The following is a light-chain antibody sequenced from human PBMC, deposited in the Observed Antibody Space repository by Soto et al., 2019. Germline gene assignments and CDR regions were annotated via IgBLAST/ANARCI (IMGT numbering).Light chain of an antibody. J-gene: IGKJ4*01. Sequence: EIVMTQSPAPLSVSPGERATRSCRASQSVGNNFAWYQQKPGQAPTLLIFAASTRATGVPARFSGSGSVTEFTLIISSLQSEDFVVYYGQQYGEWPLTFGGGTKVEI. V-gene: IGKV3-15*01. CDR3: QQYGEWPLT. CDR1: QSVGNN. CDR2: AAS.